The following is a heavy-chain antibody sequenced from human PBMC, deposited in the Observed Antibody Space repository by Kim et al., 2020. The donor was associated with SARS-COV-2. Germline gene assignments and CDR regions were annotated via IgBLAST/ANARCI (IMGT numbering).Heavy chain of an antibody. CDR1: GGSISSSSYY. CDR2: IYYSGST. J-gene: IGHJ5*02. V-gene: IGHV4-39*07. Sequence: SETMSLTCTVSGGSISSSSYYWGWIRQPPGKGLEWIGSIYYSGSTYYNPSLKSRVTISVDTSKNQFSLKLSSVTAADTAVYYCASDIVGATAPGWFDPWGQGTLVTVSS. D-gene: IGHD1-26*01. CDR3: ASDIVGATAPGWFDP.